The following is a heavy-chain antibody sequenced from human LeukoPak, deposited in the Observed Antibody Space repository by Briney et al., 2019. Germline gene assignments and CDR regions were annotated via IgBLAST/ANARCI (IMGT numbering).Heavy chain of an antibody. Sequence: PGGSLRLSCEASGFMFTGYWMSWVRQAPGKELEWVANIKEDGSEKYYVDSVKGRFTISRDNPKKLLYLQMNSLRAEDTAVYYCARDRRGVNFYYYYMDVWGKGTSVIVSS. CDR2: IKEDGSEK. CDR3: ARDRRGVNFYYYYMDV. D-gene: IGHD3-10*01. CDR1: GFMFTGYW. V-gene: IGHV3-7*01. J-gene: IGHJ6*03.